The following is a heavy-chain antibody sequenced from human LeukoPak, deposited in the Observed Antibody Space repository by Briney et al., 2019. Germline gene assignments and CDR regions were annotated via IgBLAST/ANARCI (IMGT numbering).Heavy chain of an antibody. V-gene: IGHV3-30-3*01. CDR1: AFTFSIYA. J-gene: IGHJ4*02. CDR2: ISYNGSNE. CDR3: ARDRGGSGFYYFDY. Sequence: PGRSLTLSCAPSAFTFSIYATHCVRQAPGKGMEWVAGISYNGSNEYYSDSVKGRFTITRDNSKNTVFLQMNSLRAEDTGVYHCARDRGGSGFYYFDYWGQGTLVTVSS. D-gene: IGHD2-15*01.